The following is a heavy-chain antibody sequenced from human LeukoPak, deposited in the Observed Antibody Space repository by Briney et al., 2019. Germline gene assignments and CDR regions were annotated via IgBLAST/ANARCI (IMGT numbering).Heavy chain of an antibody. CDR1: GFTFSSYG. CDR2: IRYDGSNK. D-gene: IGHD2/OR15-2a*01. Sequence: GGSLRLSCAASGFTFSSYGMHWVRQAPGKGLGWVAFIRYDGSNKYYADSVKGRFTISRDNSKNTLYLQMNSLRAEDTAVYYCAKDALYGDGFGYWGQGTLVTVSS. V-gene: IGHV3-30*02. CDR3: AKDALYGDGFGY. J-gene: IGHJ4*02.